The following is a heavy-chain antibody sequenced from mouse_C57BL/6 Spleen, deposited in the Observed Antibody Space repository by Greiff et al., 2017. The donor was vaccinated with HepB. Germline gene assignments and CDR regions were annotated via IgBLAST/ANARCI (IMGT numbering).Heavy chain of an antibody. V-gene: IGHV7-3*01. Sequence: EVKLVESGGGLVQPGGSLSLSCAASGFTFTDYYMSWVRQPPGKALEWLGFIRNKANGYTTEYSASVKGRFTISRDTSQNILYLQMNALSAEDSATYDCARYEDYGTVYAMDYWGQGTSVTVSS. CDR1: GFTFTDYY. D-gene: IGHD1-1*01. J-gene: IGHJ4*01. CDR3: ARYEDYGTVYAMDY. CDR2: IRNKANGYTT.